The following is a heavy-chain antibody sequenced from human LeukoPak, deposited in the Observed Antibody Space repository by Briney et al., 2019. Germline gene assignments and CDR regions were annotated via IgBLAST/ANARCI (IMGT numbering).Heavy chain of an antibody. Sequence: ASVKVSCKASGYTFTGYYMHWVRQAPGQGLEWMGWINPNSGGTNYAQKFQGRVTMTRDTSISTAYMELSRLRSEDTAVYYCARGLTAMVTALDYWGQGTLVTVSS. V-gene: IGHV1-2*02. CDR3: ARGLTAMVTALDY. J-gene: IGHJ4*02. CDR2: INPNSGGT. D-gene: IGHD5-18*01. CDR1: GYTFTGYY.